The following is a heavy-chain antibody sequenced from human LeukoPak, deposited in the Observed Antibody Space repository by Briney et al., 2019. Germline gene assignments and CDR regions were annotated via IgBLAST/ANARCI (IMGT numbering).Heavy chain of an antibody. Sequence: ASVKVSCKASGYTFTSYYIHWVRQAPGQGLEWMGIINPSGGSTSYAQKFQGRVTMTRDTSTSTVYMELSSLRSEDTAVYYCARDLIRSYYYGSGIDYWGQGTLVTVSS. D-gene: IGHD3-10*01. CDR3: ARDLIRSYYYGSGIDY. CDR1: GYTFTSYY. V-gene: IGHV1-46*01. CDR2: INPSGGST. J-gene: IGHJ4*02.